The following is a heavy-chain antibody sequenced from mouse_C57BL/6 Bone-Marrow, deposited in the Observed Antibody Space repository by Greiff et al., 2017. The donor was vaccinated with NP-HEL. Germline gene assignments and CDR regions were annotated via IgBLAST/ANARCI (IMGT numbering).Heavy chain of an antibody. CDR2: IRLKSDNYAT. Sequence: EVKLMESGGGLVQPGGSMKLSCVASGFTFSNYWMNWVRQSPEKGLEWVAQIRLKSDNYATHYAESVKGRFTISRDDSKSSVYLQMNNLRAEDTGIYYCTLYDYDPFAYWGQGTLVTVSA. D-gene: IGHD2-4*01. CDR1: GFTFSNYW. CDR3: TLYDYDPFAY. V-gene: IGHV6-3*01. J-gene: IGHJ3*01.